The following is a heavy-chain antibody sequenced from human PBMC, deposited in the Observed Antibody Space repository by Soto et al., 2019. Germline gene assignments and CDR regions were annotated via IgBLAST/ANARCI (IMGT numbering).Heavy chain of an antibody. CDR3: TRDAIDYGDYLFFS. CDR2: IRSKTYGGTT. Sequence: FLRHSNTGSGCPGGDYGGGWFRQEKGKGLEWVGFIRSKTYGGTTEYAASVRGRFTIPRDDSKNIAYLQMNSLNTDDTAVYYCTRDAIDYGDYLFFSWGQGTLVIVS. J-gene: IGHJ5*02. D-gene: IGHD4-17*01. CDR1: GCPGGDYG. V-gene: IGHV3-49*03.